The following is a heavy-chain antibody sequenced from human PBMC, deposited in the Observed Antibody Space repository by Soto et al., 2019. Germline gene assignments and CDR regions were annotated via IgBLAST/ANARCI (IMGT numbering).Heavy chain of an antibody. CDR1: GFTLSSYA. J-gene: IGHJ5*02. CDR2: INYSGRKT. V-gene: IGHV3-23*01. D-gene: IGHD2-15*01. CDR3: AKDQTPHAEGFDR. Sequence: GGSLRLSCAASGFTLSSYAMSWVRPAPGKGLEWVSTINYSGRKTYYADSVKGRFTIYRDISTLILLMHSLRAEDRALYFCAKDQTPHAEGFDRWGQGTLVTVSS.